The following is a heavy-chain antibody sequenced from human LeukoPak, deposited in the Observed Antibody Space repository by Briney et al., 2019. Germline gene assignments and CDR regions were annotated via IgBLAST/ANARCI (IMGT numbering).Heavy chain of an antibody. CDR2: IYYSGST. Sequence: PSQTLSLTCTVSGGSISSGGYYWSWIRQHPGKGLEWIGYIYYSGSTYYNPSLKSRVTISVDTSKNQFSLKLSSVTAADTAVYYCARRNVRHYYDSSGYLFDIWGQGTMVTVSS. CDR1: GGSISSGGYY. D-gene: IGHD3-22*01. CDR3: ARRNVRHYYDSSGYLFDI. J-gene: IGHJ3*02. V-gene: IGHV4-31*03.